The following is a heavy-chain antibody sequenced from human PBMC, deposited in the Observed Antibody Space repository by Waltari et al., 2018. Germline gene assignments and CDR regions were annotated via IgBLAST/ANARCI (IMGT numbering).Heavy chain of an antibody. Sequence: QVQLQESGQGLVKPSGTLSLPCAVSGDSLSGNSWWSWVRQSPEKGLEWIGQVHHSGKTHYNPSLQSRVAISVDKPKNQFSLNLNSVTAADTAIYYCAGDRAIGLFFDYWGRGTLVTVSS. CDR1: GDSLSGNSW. D-gene: IGHD2-2*01. J-gene: IGHJ4*02. CDR2: VHHSGKT. CDR3: AGDRAIGLFFDY. V-gene: IGHV4-4*02.